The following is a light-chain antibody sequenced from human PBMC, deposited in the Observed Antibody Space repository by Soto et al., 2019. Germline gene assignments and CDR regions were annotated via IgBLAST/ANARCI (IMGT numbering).Light chain of an antibody. J-gene: IGKJ1*01. V-gene: IGKV3-20*01. CDR3: QQYGGSPRT. Sequence: EIVLTQSPGPLSLSPGERATLSCRCSQSVSSSYLAWYQQKSGQAPRLLIFGASNRATGIPDRFSGSGSGTDFTLTISRLEPEDFAVYHCQQYGGSPRTFGQGTKVDIK. CDR2: GAS. CDR1: QSVSSSY.